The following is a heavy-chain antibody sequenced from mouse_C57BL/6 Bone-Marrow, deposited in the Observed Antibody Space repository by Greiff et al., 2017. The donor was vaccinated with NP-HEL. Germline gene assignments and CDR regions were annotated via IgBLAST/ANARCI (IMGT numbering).Heavy chain of an antibody. CDR2: ISYDGSN. V-gene: IGHV3-6*01. Sequence: VQLQQSGPGLVKPSQSLSLTCSVTGYSITSGYYWNWIRQFPGNKLEWMGYISYDGSNNYNPSLKNRISITRDTSKNQFFLKLNSVTTEDTATYYCARDGTTVVAHYYAMDYWGQGTSVTVSS. D-gene: IGHD1-1*01. J-gene: IGHJ4*01. CDR3: ARDGTTVVAHYYAMDY. CDR1: GYSITSGYY.